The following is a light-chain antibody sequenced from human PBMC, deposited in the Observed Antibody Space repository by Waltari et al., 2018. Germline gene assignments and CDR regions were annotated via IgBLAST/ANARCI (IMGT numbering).Light chain of an antibody. J-gene: IGLJ2*01. Sequence: QSALTQPASVSGSPGQSITISSTGSGSGVGASAYVSCHQHHPGKAPQVIIYDVTNRPSGVSARFSASRSANTASLTISGLQPEDEGDYFCSSQTLDGVVLFGGGTKVTVL. V-gene: IGLV2-14*03. CDR2: DVT. CDR1: GSGVGASAY. CDR3: SSQTLDGVVL.